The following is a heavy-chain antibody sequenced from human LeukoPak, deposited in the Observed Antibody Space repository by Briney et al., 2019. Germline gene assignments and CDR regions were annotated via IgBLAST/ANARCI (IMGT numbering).Heavy chain of an antibody. Sequence: PGGSLRLSCAASGFTFSSYGTHWVRQAPGKGLEWVAVISYDGSNKYYADSVKGRFTISRDNSKNTLYLQMNSLRAEDTAVYYCARPDCSGGSCYWVWLDYWGQGTLVTVSS. J-gene: IGHJ4*02. CDR1: GFTFSSYG. V-gene: IGHV3-30*03. D-gene: IGHD2-15*01. CDR2: ISYDGSNK. CDR3: ARPDCSGGSCYWVWLDY.